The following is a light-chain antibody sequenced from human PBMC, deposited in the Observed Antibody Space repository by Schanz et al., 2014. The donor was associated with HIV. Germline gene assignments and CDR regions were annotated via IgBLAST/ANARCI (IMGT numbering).Light chain of an antibody. CDR2: DVT. CDR1: SRDPGGNDF. V-gene: IGLV2-14*03. J-gene: IGLJ2*01. CDR3: SSYTGSSSVI. Sequence: QSVLTQPASVSGSPGQSITISCTGTSRDPGGNDFLPRDQQHPGKAPKLMIYDVTNRPSGVSNRFSGSKSGNTASLTISGLQAEDEADYYCSSYTGSSSVIFGGGTKLTVL.